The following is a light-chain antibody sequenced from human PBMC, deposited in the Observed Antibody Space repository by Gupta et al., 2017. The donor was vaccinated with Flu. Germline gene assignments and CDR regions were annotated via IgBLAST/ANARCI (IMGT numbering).Light chain of an antibody. Sequence: DKVTITSQASQDINNYVNWYKQKPGKAPEPRIHHASNWEKGVPSRFRGSGSGTVVTFTISSLQPEDVSTYYCQQYHSRPPYTFGKGTKLEIK. J-gene: IGKJ2*01. CDR1: QDINNY. CDR2: HAS. CDR3: QQYHSRPPYT. V-gene: IGKV1-33*01.